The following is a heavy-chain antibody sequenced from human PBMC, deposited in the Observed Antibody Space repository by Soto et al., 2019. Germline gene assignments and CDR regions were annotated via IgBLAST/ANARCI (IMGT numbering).Heavy chain of an antibody. Sequence: ASVKVSCKASGYSFTTYSVNWVRHAPGQGLEWMGWINTNTGTPTYAQGFTGRFVFSLDTSVSTAYLQIHSLTAEDTAFYFCARIVDRGNGDALDVWGQGTMVTVSS. D-gene: IGHD3-16*02. V-gene: IGHV7-4-1*01. CDR1: GYSFTTYS. CDR2: INTNTGTP. CDR3: ARIVDRGNGDALDV. J-gene: IGHJ3*01.